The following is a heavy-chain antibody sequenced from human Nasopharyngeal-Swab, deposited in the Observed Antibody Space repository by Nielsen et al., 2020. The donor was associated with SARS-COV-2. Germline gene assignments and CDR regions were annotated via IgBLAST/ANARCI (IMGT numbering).Heavy chain of an antibody. CDR2: IIPIFGTA. Sequence: SVTVSCKASGGTFSSHAISWVRQAPGQGLEWMGGIIPIFGTANYAQKFQGRVTITADESTSTAYMELSSLRSEDTAVYYCARESYCSSTSCSRDYYYYYMDVWGKGTTVTVSS. V-gene: IGHV1-69*13. J-gene: IGHJ6*03. CDR1: GGTFSSHA. D-gene: IGHD2-2*01. CDR3: ARESYCSSTSCSRDYYYYYMDV.